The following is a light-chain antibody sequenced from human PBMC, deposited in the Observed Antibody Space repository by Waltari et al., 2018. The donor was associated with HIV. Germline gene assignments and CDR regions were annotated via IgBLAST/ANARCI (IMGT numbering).Light chain of an antibody. Sequence: DIVLTQSPGTLSLSPGERATLSCRASQSVANNYLAWYQQRRGQSPRLLIFGASTRAAGIPDRFSGSGSGTNFTLIISRLEPEDYALYYCQQYGSSSYTFGQGTELEIK. CDR3: QQYGSSSYT. J-gene: IGKJ2*01. V-gene: IGKV3-20*01. CDR1: QSVANNY. CDR2: GAS.